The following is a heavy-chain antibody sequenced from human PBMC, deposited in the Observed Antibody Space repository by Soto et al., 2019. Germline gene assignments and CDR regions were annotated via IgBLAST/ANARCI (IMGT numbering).Heavy chain of an antibody. V-gene: IGHV4-59*08. CDR3: ARHYSGPPLFDY. CDR2: IYYSGST. CDR1: GGSISSYY. Sequence: PSETLSLTCTVSGGSISSYYWSWIRQPPGKGLEWIGYIYYSGSTNYNPSLKSRVTISVDTSKNQFSLKLSSVTAADTAVYYCARHYSGPPLFDYWGQGTLVTVSS. J-gene: IGHJ4*02. D-gene: IGHD6-19*01.